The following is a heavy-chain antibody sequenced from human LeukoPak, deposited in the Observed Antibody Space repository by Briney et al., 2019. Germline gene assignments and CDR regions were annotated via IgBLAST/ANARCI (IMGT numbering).Heavy chain of an antibody. J-gene: IGHJ4*02. CDR1: GYTFTGYY. D-gene: IGHD6-6*01. Sequence: ASVKVSCKASGYTFTGYYMHWVRQAPGQGLEWMGWINPNSGGTNYAQKFQGRVTMTRDTSISTACMELSRLRSDDTAVYYCARDSSIAAPFDYWGQGTLVTVSS. CDR2: INPNSGGT. V-gene: IGHV1-2*02. CDR3: ARDSSIAAPFDY.